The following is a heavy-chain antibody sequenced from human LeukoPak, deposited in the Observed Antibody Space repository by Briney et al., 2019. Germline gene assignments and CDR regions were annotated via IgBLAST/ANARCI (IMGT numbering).Heavy chain of an antibody. D-gene: IGHD6-13*01. CDR3: ASGEQQLVLDYYYMDV. CDR2: INPNSGGT. Sequence: ASVKVSCKASGYTFTGYYMHWVPQAPGQGLEWMGWINPNSGGTNYAQKFQGRVTMTRDTSISTAYMELSRLRSDDTAVYYCASGEQQLVLDYYYMDVWGKGTPVTVSS. CDR1: GYTFTGYY. V-gene: IGHV1-2*02. J-gene: IGHJ6*03.